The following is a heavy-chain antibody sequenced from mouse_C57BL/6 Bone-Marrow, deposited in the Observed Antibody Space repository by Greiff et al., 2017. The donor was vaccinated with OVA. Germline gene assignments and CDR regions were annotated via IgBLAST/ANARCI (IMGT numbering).Heavy chain of an antibody. D-gene: IGHD1-1*01. V-gene: IGHV1-69*01. CDR1: GYTFTSYW. Sequence: QVQLQQPGAELVMPGASVKLSCKASGYTFTSYWMHWVKQRPGQGLEWIGEIDPSDSYTNYNQKFKGKSTLTVDKSSSTAYMQLSSLTSEDSAVYYCARVTTVVRGELYAMDYWGQGASVTVSS. CDR3: ARVTTVVRGELYAMDY. J-gene: IGHJ4*01. CDR2: IDPSDSYT.